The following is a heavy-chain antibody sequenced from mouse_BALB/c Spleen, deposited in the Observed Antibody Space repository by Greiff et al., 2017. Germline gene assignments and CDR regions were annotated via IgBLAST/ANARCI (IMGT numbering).Heavy chain of an antibody. CDR3: ARIYYGINYYAMDY. V-gene: IGHV1-9*01. D-gene: IGHD2-1*01. CDR1: GYTFSSYW. Sequence: VQLQQSGAELMKPGASVKISCKATGYTFSSYWIQWVKQRPGHGLEWIGEILPGSGSTNYNEKFKGKATFTADTSSNTAYMQLSSLTSEDSAVYYCARIYYGINYYAMDYWGQGTSVTVSS. CDR2: ILPGSGST. J-gene: IGHJ4*01.